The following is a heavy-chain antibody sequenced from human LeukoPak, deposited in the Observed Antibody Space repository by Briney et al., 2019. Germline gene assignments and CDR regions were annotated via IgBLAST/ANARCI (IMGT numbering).Heavy chain of an antibody. CDR1: GFTFTTYW. Sequence: GGSLRLSCAASGFTFTTYWMHWVRQAPGKGRVWVSLISTDGSTTRYTDSVRGRFTISRDNAKNTLYLQMNSLTADDTAVYYCATLSQTPPFDYWGQGTQVTVSS. J-gene: IGHJ4*02. V-gene: IGHV3-74*01. CDR3: ATLSQTPPFDY. CDR2: ISTDGSTT.